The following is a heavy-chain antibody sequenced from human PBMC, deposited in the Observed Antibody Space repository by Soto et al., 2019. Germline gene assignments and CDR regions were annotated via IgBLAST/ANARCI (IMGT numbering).Heavy chain of an antibody. CDR2: MSNDGSDK. CDR1: GFTFNNYG. D-gene: IGHD6-13*01. J-gene: IGHJ3*01. V-gene: IGHV3-30*18. Sequence: QVQLVESGGGVVQPGRSLRLSCAASGFTFNNYGMHWVRQAPGKGLEWVATMSNDGSDKYYADSVKGRLTISRDNSKNTVYLQMNSLRAEETAVYYCAKDQGIAASHGIDWGQGTMVTVSS. CDR3: AKDQGIAASHGID.